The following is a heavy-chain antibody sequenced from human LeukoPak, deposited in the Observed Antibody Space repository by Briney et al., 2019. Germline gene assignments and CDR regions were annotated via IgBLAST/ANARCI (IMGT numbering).Heavy chain of an antibody. V-gene: IGHV4-34*01. Sequence: SETLSLTCAVYGGSFSGYYWSWIRQPPGKGLEWIGEINHSGSTNYNPSLKSRVTISVDTSKNQFSLKLSSVTAADTAVYYCARHSSCSGGSCYRTYYFDYWGQGTLVTVSS. J-gene: IGHJ4*02. D-gene: IGHD2-15*01. CDR2: INHSGST. CDR1: GGSFSGYY. CDR3: ARHSSCSGGSCYRTYYFDY.